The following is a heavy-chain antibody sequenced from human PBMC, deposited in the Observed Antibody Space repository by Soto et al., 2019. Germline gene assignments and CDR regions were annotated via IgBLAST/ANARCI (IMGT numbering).Heavy chain of an antibody. CDR2: INQDGGGT. CDR3: ARYFRGSGRYFFDY. V-gene: IGHV3-7*03. CDR1: VFTVSSSF. D-gene: IGHD6-19*01. J-gene: IGHJ4*02. Sequence: GALRLYCVASVFTVSSSFMGWVREAPGKGLEWVANINQDGGGTYYVDSVEGRFTISRDNAKDSLYLQMNSLRGEDTAVYYCARYFRGSGRYFFDYWGQGTLVTVSS.